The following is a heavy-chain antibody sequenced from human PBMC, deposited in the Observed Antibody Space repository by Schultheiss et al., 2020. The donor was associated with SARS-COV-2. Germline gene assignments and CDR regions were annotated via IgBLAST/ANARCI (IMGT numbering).Heavy chain of an antibody. Sequence: GSLRLSCAASGFTFSSYGMHWVRQAPGKGLEWVAVISYDGSNKYYADSVKGRFTISRDSSKNTVYLQMNSLRGEDTAVYYCARDGWTEGPFDYWGQGTLVTVSS. CDR3: ARDGWTEGPFDY. D-gene: IGHD6-19*01. V-gene: IGHV3-30*19. CDR2: ISYDGSNK. CDR1: GFTFSSYG. J-gene: IGHJ4*02.